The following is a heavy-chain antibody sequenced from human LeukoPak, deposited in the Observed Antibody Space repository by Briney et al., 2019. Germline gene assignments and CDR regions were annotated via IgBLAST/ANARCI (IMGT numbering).Heavy chain of an antibody. CDR2: ISSSSSYI. J-gene: IGHJ4*02. CDR3: AKDRGYSYGISEY. CDR1: GFTFSSYS. D-gene: IGHD5-18*01. Sequence: PGGSLRLSCAASGFTFSSYSMNWVRQAPGKGLEWVSSISSSSSYIYYADSVTGRFTISRDNSENTLYLQMSGLRAEDTAIYYCAKDRGYSYGISEYWGQGTLVTVSS. V-gene: IGHV3-21*04.